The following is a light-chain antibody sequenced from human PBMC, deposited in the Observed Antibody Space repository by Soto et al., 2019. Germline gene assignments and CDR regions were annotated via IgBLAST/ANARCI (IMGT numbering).Light chain of an antibody. CDR1: SSDVGGYNY. J-gene: IGLJ1*01. V-gene: IGLV2-14*03. CDR3: SSYTTSNTRQIV. Sequence: QSALTQPAPVSGSPGQSITISCTGTSSDVGGYNYVSWYQHHPGKAPKLMIFDVSNRPSGVSNRFSGSKSGNTASLTISGLQPEDEADYYCSSYTTSNTRQIVFGTGTQLTVL. CDR2: DVS.